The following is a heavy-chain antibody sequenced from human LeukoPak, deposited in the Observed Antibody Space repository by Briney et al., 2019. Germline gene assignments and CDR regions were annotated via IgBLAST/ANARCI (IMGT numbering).Heavy chain of an antibody. J-gene: IGHJ4*02. V-gene: IGHV4-4*07. Sequence: SETLSLTCTVSGGSISSNYWSWVRQPAGKGLEWIGRIDSTGIVNYNPSLKSRVIMSVDTSKNRLSLKLKSVSAADTAVYYCARGKRGGSYYNYWGQGTLVTVSS. CDR3: ARGKRGGSYYNY. D-gene: IGHD1-26*01. CDR2: IDSTGIV. CDR1: GGSISSNY.